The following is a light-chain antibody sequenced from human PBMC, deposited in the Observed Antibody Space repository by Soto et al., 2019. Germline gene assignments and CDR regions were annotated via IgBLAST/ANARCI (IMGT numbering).Light chain of an antibody. CDR3: QHYGTSPPDT. CDR1: QSVGSGY. Sequence: EIVLTQSPGTLSLSPGERATLSYRASQSVGSGYLAWFQQKAGQTPRLLIYGTSNRPTYIPDRFSASGSGTDFTLTISRVEPEDFAVYYCQHYGTSPPDTFGQGTKLEIK. V-gene: IGKV3-20*01. CDR2: GTS. J-gene: IGKJ2*01.